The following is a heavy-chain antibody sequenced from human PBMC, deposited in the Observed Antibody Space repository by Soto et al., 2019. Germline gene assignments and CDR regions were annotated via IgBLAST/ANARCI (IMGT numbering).Heavy chain of an antibody. D-gene: IGHD4-17*01. J-gene: IGHJ6*02. CDR3: ARDSGGTTVAFGMDV. CDR2: IIPIFGTA. V-gene: IGHV1-69*01. Sequence: QVQLVQSGAEVKKPGSSVKVSCKASGGTFSSYAISWLRQAPGQGLEWMGGIIPIFGTANYAQKFQGRVTIPADESTSTAYMEQSSLRSEDTAVYYCARDSGGTTVAFGMDVWGQGTTVSVSS. CDR1: GGTFSSYA.